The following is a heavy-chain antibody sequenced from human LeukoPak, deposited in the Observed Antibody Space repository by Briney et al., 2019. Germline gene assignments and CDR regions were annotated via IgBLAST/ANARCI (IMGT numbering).Heavy chain of an antibody. CDR1: GFTFSSYS. J-gene: IGHJ4*02. V-gene: IGHV3-48*01. Sequence: GGSLRLSCAASGFTFSSYSMNWVRQAPGKGLEWVSYVSSSSSTIYYADSVKGRFTISRDNAKNSLYLQMNSLRAEDTAVYYCAKTDKHDYSNYGGVFDYWGQGTLVTVSS. CDR2: VSSSSSTI. D-gene: IGHD4-11*01. CDR3: AKTDKHDYSNYGGVFDY.